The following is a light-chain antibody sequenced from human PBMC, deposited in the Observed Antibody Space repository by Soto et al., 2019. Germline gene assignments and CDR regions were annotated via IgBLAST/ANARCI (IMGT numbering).Light chain of an antibody. J-gene: IGLJ1*01. Sequence: QSALTQPASVSGSPGQSITISCTGTSSDVGGYNYVSWYQQLPGTAPKLMIYDVTHRPSGVSNRFSGSKSGNTASLTISGLQADDEADYYCSSYTSTSTLVVFGTGTKVTVL. CDR2: DVT. CDR3: SSYTSTSTLVV. CDR1: SSDVGGYNY. V-gene: IGLV2-14*03.